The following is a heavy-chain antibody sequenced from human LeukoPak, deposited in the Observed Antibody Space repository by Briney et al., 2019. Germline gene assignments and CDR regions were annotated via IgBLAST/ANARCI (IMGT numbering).Heavy chain of an antibody. J-gene: IGHJ4*02. CDR2: ISGSGGST. CDR1: GFTFSSYA. V-gene: IGHV3-23*01. CDR3: AKGPYYDFWSGYSYYFDY. D-gene: IGHD3-3*01. Sequence: PGGSLRLSCAASGFTFSSYAMSWVRQAPGKGLEWVSAISGSGGSTYYADSVKGRFTISRDNSKNTLYLQMNSLRAEDTAVYYCAKGPYYDFWSGYSYYFDYWGQGTLVTVSS.